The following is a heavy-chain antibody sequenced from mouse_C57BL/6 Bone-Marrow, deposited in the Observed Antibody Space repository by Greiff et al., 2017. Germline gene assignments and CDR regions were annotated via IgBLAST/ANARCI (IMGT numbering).Heavy chain of an antibody. J-gene: IGHJ4*01. Sequence: EVMLVESGGGLVQPGGSLKLSCAASGFTFSDYGMAWVRQAPRKGPAWVAFISNLAYSIYYADTVTGRFTISRENAKNTLYLEMSSLRSEDTAMYYCARRGYAMAYWGQGTSVTVSS. CDR2: ISNLAYSI. V-gene: IGHV5-15*01. CDR1: GFTFSDYG. CDR3: ARRGYAMAY.